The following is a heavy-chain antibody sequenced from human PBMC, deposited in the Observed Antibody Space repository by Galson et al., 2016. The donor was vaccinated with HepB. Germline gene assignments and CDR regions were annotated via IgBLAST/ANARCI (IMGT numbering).Heavy chain of an antibody. CDR2: IWSDGDSK. V-gene: IGHV3-33*01. CDR3: VRDGDNDSGYGMDV. Sequence: SLRLSCAASTFTFRIDGMHWVRQAPGKRLEWVASIWSDGDSKYYAHSVKGRFTISRDSSKNMLYLQMNSLSAEDTAVYYCVRDGDNDSGYGMDVWGQGTTVTVSS. J-gene: IGHJ6*02. CDR1: TFTFRIDG. D-gene: IGHD1-26*01.